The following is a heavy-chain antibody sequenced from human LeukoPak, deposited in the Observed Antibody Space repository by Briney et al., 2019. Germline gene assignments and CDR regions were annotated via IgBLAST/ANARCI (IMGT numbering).Heavy chain of an antibody. CDR1: GFIFSSYN. J-gene: IGHJ4*02. V-gene: IGHV3-21*06. D-gene: IGHD6-6*01. Sequence: GGSLRLSCAASGFIFSSYNMNWVRQAPGKGLEWVSSINPNGDYIYYADSVKGRFTISRDNAKNSLYLQMTSLKAEDTAVYSSYPPDYWGQGILVIVSS. CDR2: INPNGDYI. CDR3: YPPDY.